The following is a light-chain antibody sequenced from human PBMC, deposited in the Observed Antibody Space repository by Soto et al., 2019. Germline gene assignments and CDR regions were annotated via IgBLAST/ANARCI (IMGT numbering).Light chain of an antibody. V-gene: IGKV3-15*01. CDR2: RAS. J-gene: IGKJ2*01. CDR1: QSVSNT. CDR3: QHYDNWPYT. Sequence: MTQSPSSLSASVGDRVTITCRASQSVSNTLAWYQQKPGQAPRLLIYRASIRAPGIPARFSGGGSGTEFTLTISSLQSEDFAVYYCQHYDNWPYTFGQGTKLEIK.